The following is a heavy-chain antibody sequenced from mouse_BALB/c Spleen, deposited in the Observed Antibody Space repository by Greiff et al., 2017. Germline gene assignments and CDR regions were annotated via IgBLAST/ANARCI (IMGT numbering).Heavy chain of an antibody. CDR2: INPSTGYT. CDR3: AKNRYYFDY. CDR1: GYTFTSYW. J-gene: IGHJ2*01. Sequence: VKLQESGAELAKPGASVKMSCKASGYTFTSYWMHWVKQRPGQGLEWIGYINPSTGYTEYNQKFKDKATLTADKSSSTAYMQLSSLTSEDSAVYYCAKNRYYFDYWGQGTTLTVSS. V-gene: IGHV1-7*01.